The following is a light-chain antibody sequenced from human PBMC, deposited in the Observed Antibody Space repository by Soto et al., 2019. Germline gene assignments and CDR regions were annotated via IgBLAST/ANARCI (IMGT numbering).Light chain of an antibody. CDR1: SSDIGRYNH. CDR2: EVN. J-gene: IGLJ1*01. CDR3: QSYDSTLSARYV. Sequence: QSALTQPASVSGSPGQSITISCTGTSSDIGRYNHVSWYQQYPGKAPKLMIYEVNNRPSGVPDRFSGSKSGTSASLAITGLQAEDEGDYYCQSYDSTLSARYVFGTGTKVTVL. V-gene: IGLV2-14*01.